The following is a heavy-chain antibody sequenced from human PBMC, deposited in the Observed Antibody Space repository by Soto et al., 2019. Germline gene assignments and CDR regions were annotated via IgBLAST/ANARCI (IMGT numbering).Heavy chain of an antibody. J-gene: IGHJ4*02. CDR3: ARSDSQWPPMIVFDY. CDR1: GFTFSSYG. Sequence: GGSLRLSCAASGFTFSSYGMHWVRQAPGKGLEWVAVIWYDGSNKYYADSVKGRFTISRDNSKNTLYLQMNSLRAEDTAVYYCARSDSQWPPMIVFDYWGQGTLVTVSS. V-gene: IGHV3-33*01. CDR2: IWYDGSNK. D-gene: IGHD3-22*01.